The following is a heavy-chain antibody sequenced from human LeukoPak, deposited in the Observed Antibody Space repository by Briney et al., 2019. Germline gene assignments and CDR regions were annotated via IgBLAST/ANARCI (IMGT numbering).Heavy chain of an antibody. D-gene: IGHD3-10*01. Sequence: GGSLRLSCAASGFIFSSYGMSWVRQAPGKGLEWVPAISGSGGSTYYADSVKGRFTISRDNSKNTLYLQMNSLRAEDTAVYYCAKDGTFIRFGETPRDYYYYMDVWGKGTTVTISS. CDR3: AKDGTFIRFGETPRDYYYYMDV. V-gene: IGHV3-23*01. J-gene: IGHJ6*03. CDR2: ISGSGGST. CDR1: GFIFSSYG.